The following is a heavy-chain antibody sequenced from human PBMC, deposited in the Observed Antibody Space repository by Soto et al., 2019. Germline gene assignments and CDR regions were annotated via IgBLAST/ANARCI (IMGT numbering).Heavy chain of an antibody. CDR1: GFTFSSYS. CDR2: IRSSSSNK. CDR3: ARGEMATIGHFDY. D-gene: IGHD5-12*01. J-gene: IGHJ4*02. V-gene: IGHV3-21*01. Sequence: GGSLRLSCAASGFTFSSYSMNWVRQAPGKGLEWVSSIRSSSSNKYYADSVKGRFTIPRDNAKNSLYLQTNSLRAEDTAVYYCARGEMATIGHFDYWGQGTLVTVSS.